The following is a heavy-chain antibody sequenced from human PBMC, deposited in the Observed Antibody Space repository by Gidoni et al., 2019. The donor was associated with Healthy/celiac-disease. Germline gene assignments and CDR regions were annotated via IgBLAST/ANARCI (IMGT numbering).Heavy chain of an antibody. D-gene: IGHD2-21*02. CDR1: GGSISSGSYY. J-gene: IGHJ4*02. Sequence: QVQLQESGPGLVKPSQTLSLTCTVSGGSISSGSYYWRWLRQPAGKGLEWIGRIYTSGSTNYNPSLKSRVTISVDTSKNQFSLKLSSVTAADTAVYYCASTLRLAYCGGDCLNYWGQGTLVTVSS. CDR2: IYTSGST. CDR3: ASTLRLAYCGGDCLNY. V-gene: IGHV4-61*02.